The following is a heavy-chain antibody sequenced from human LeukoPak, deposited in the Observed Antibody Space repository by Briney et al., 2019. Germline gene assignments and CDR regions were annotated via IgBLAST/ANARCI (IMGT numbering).Heavy chain of an antibody. CDR1: GFTFSSYS. CDR3: AREKDYYGSGSPYGMDV. CDR2: IIRISSYI. Sequence: GGSLRLSCAASGFTFSSYSMNWVRQAPGRGRGWDSSIIRISSYIYYADSVKGRFTISRDNAKNSLYLQMNSLRAEDTAVYYCAREKDYYGSGSPYGMDVWGKGTTVTVSS. J-gene: IGHJ6*04. D-gene: IGHD3-10*01. V-gene: IGHV3-21*01.